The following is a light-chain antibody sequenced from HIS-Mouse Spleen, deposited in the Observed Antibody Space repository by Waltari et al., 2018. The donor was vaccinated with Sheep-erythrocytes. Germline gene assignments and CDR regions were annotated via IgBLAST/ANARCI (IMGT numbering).Light chain of an antibody. CDR1: QSVSSY. CDR2: DAS. V-gene: IGKV3-11*01. J-gene: IGKJ4*01. Sequence: EIVLTQSPATLSFSPGERATLSCRASQSVSSYLTWYQQKPGQAPRPLIYDASNRATGIPARFSGSGSGTDFTLTISSLEPEDFAVYYCQQRSNWPLTFGGGTKVEIK. CDR3: QQRSNWPLT.